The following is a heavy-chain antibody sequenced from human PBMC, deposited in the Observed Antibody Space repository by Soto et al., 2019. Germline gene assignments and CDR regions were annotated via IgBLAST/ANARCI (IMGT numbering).Heavy chain of an antibody. CDR2: ISYDGSNK. CDR3: ARDPYHSAMVTWYGMDV. J-gene: IGHJ6*02. V-gene: IGHV3-30-3*01. CDR1: GFTFSSYA. D-gene: IGHD5-18*01. Sequence: PGGSLRLSCAASGFTFSSYAMHWVRQAPGKGLEWVAVISYDGSNKYYADSVKGRFTISRDNSKNTLYLQMNSLRAEDTAVYYCARDPYHSAMVTWYGMDVWGQGTTVTVSS.